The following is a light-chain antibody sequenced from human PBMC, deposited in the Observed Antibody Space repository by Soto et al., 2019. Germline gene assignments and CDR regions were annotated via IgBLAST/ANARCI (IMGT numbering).Light chain of an antibody. CDR3: LRHSTYPLT. CDR2: AAS. J-gene: IGKJ1*01. Sequence: DIQMTQFPSSLSASVGDRVTITCRASQGIRNDLGWYQQKPGKAPKRLIYAASSLQSGVPSRFSGSGSGTEFALAISSLQPEASTTFYCLRHSTYPLTFGQGTKVEIK. CDR1: QGIRND. V-gene: IGKV1-17*01.